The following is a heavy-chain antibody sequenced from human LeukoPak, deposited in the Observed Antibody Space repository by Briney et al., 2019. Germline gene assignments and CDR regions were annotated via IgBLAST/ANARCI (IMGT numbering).Heavy chain of an antibody. Sequence: ARSLRLASAAYASTFDNYATHWDRQAPGKGLEWVSCISWNSGSIGYADSVKGRFTISRDNAKNSLYLQMNSLRAEDTALYYCAKDMTAHIVVAVFDYRGQGTLVTVSS. CDR1: ASTFDNYA. V-gene: IGHV3-9*01. D-gene: IGHD6-19*01. CDR3: AKDMTAHIVVAVFDY. J-gene: IGHJ4*02. CDR2: ISWNSGSI.